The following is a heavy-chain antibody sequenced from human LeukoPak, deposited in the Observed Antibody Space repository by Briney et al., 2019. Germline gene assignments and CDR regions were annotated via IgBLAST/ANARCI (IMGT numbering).Heavy chain of an antibody. Sequence: SETLSLTCAVYNGSFSGYYWSWIRQSPGKGLEWIGEINHSGGTNYNPSLKSRLTISVDTSKNQFSLKLSSVTAADTAVYYCARLTKNDSGSFRFGKKKRGYMDVWGKGTTVTISS. CDR1: NGSFSGYY. CDR3: ARLTKNDSGSFRFGKKKRGYMDV. V-gene: IGHV4-34*01. J-gene: IGHJ6*03. CDR2: INHSGGT. D-gene: IGHD3-10*01.